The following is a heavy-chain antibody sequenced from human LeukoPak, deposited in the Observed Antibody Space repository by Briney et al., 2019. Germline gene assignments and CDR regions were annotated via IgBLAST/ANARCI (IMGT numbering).Heavy chain of an antibody. Sequence: ASVKVSCKASGYTFTSYGISWVRQAPGQGLEWMGWISAYNGNTNYAQKLQGRVTMTTDTSTSTDYMELRSHRSEDTAVYYCARDSLQRRGYYFDPWGQGTLVTVSS. CDR2: ISAYNGNT. J-gene: IGHJ5*02. CDR1: GYTFTSYG. V-gene: IGHV1-18*01. D-gene: IGHD1-1*01. CDR3: ARDSLQRRGYYFDP.